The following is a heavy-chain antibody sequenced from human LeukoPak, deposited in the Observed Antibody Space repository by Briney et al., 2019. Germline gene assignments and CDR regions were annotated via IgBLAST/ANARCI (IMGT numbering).Heavy chain of an antibody. CDR2: ISWNSVSI. Sequence: PGRSLRLSCAASGCTFDDYAMHWVRQAPGKGLEGVSGISWNSVSIGYADSVKGRFTISRDNAKNSLYMQMNSLRAEDMALYYCAKDMSYDRSGGMVDWGQGTLVTVSS. V-gene: IGHV3-9*03. CDR3: AKDMSYDRSGGMVD. D-gene: IGHD3-22*01. J-gene: IGHJ4*02. CDR1: GCTFDDYA.